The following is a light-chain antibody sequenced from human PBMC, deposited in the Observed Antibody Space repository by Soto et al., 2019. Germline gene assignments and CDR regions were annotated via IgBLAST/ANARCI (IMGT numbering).Light chain of an antibody. CDR1: SSDVGDYDY. Sequence: QSVLTQPPSASGSPGQSVTISCIGTSSDVGDYDYVWYQHHPGKAPKLIIYEVSKRPSGVPDRFSGSKSGNTASLTVSGLQAEDEADYYCTSYAGSNNFCVFGTGTKLTVL. CDR2: EVS. CDR3: TSYAGSNNFCV. V-gene: IGLV2-8*01. J-gene: IGLJ1*01.